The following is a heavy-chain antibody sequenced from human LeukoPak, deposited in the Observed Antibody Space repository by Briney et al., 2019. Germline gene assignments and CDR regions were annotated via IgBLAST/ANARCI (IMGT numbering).Heavy chain of an antibody. CDR3: ARERHYDSVWGSYRLHYFDY. CDR2: INHSGST. V-gene: IGHV4-34*01. J-gene: IGHJ4*02. Sequence: SETLSLTCAVYGGSFSGYYWSWIRQPPGKGLEWIGEINHSGSTNYNPSLKSRVTISVDTSKNQFSLKLSSVTAADTAVYYCARERHYDSVWGSYRLHYFDYWGQGTLVTVSS. D-gene: IGHD3-16*02. CDR1: GGSFSGYY.